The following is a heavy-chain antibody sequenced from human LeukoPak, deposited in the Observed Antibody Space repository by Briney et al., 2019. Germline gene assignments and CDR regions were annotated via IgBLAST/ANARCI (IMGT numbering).Heavy chain of an antibody. Sequence: GGSLRLSCATSGFTFSSYAMSWVRQAPGKGLEWVPAISGSGGSTYYADSVKGRFTISRDNSKNTLYLQMNSLRAEDTAVYYCAKSPGGSVGMTDYWGQGTLVTVSS. CDR1: GFTFSSYA. J-gene: IGHJ4*02. CDR3: AKSPGGSVGMTDY. V-gene: IGHV3-23*01. D-gene: IGHD3-10*01. CDR2: ISGSGGST.